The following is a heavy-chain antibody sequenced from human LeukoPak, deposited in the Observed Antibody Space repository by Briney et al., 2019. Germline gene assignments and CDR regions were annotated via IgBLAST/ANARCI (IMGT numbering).Heavy chain of an antibody. J-gene: IGHJ5*02. Sequence: ASVKVSCTASGYTYTAYYMHWVRQAPGQGLEWMGWINPNSGGTNYAQKFQGRVTMTRDTSISTAYMELSSLRSDDTAVYYCARDGYCSSTSCYPNWFDPWGQGTLVTVSS. CDR3: ARDGYCSSTSCYPNWFDP. V-gene: IGHV1-2*02. CDR1: GYTYTAYY. D-gene: IGHD2-2*03. CDR2: INPNSGGT.